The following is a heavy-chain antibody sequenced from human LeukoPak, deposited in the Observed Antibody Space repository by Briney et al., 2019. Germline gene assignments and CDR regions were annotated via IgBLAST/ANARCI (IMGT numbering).Heavy chain of an antibody. J-gene: IGHJ6*03. CDR3: ARRAFGEFVYYYYMDV. CDR2: IYYSGST. Sequence: SETLSLTCTVSGGSISSSSYYWGWIRQPPGKGLEWIGSIYYSGSTYYNPSLKSRVTISVDTSKNQFSLKLSSVTAADTAVYYCARRAFGEFVYYYYMDVWGKGNRLPVSS. D-gene: IGHD3-10*01. V-gene: IGHV4-39*01. CDR1: GGSISSSSYY.